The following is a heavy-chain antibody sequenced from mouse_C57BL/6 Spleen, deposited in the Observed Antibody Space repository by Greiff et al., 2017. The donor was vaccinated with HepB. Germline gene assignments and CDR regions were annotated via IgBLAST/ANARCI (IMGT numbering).Heavy chain of an antibody. Sequence: VHVKQSGPELVKPGASVKIPCKASGYTFTDYNMDWVKQSHGKSLEWIGDINPNNGGTIYNQKFKGKATLTVDKSSSTAYMELRSLTSEDTAVYYCARAHWDVRAMDYWGQGTSVTVSS. V-gene: IGHV1-18*01. CDR1: GYTFTDYN. D-gene: IGHD4-1*01. CDR3: ARAHWDVRAMDY. J-gene: IGHJ4*01. CDR2: INPNNGGT.